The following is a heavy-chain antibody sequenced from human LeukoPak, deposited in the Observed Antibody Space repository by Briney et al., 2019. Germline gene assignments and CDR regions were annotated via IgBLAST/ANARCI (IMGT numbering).Heavy chain of an antibody. CDR3: ARSPHNSAWYEKWFDP. CDR1: GGSINSYY. CDR2: VSSSGST. V-gene: IGHV4-59*12. D-gene: IGHD6-19*01. J-gene: IGHJ5*02. Sequence: SETLSLTCTVSGGSINSYYWNWLRQPPGKTLEWIGYVSSSGSTNYSPFFKSRLTISLDTSKNQFSLNLRSVTAADTAVFYCARSPHNSAWYEKWFDPWGQGTLVTVSS.